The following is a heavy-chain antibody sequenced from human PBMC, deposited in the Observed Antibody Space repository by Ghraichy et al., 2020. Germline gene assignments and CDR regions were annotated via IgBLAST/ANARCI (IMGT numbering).Heavy chain of an antibody. Sequence: ASMKVSCKASGYTFTNYYMHWVRQAPGQGLEWMGIINPSGGSTTYAQKFQGRVTMTRDTSTSTVYMELSSLRSEDMAVYYCARDQIIGTPGAYYYYGMDVWGQGTTVTVSS. D-gene: IGHD1-7*01. CDR1: GYTFTNYY. CDR3: ARDQIIGTPGAYYYYGMDV. V-gene: IGHV1-46*01. J-gene: IGHJ6*02. CDR2: INPSGGST.